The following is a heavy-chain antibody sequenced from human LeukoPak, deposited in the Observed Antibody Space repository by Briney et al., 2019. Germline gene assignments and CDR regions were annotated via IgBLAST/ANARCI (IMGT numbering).Heavy chain of an antibody. CDR2: IYYSGST. CDR1: SGSISSSSYY. CDR3: AKLGSFYYYTDV. J-gene: IGHJ6*03. Sequence: SETLSLTCTVSSGSISSSSYYWGWIRQPPGKGLEWIGSIYYSGSTYYNPSLKSRVTISVDTSKNQFSLKLSSVTAADTAVYYCAKLGSFYYYTDVWGKGTTVTVSS. D-gene: IGHD3-16*01. V-gene: IGHV4-39*01.